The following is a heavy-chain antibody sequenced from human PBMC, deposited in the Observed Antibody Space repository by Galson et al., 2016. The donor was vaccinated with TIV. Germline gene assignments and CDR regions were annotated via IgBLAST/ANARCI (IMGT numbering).Heavy chain of an antibody. V-gene: IGHV4-34*01. CDR1: GGSFSGYY. D-gene: IGHD3-3*01. J-gene: IGHJ6*02. CDR3: ARDLNYDFWSGYYVHDSYYGMDV. CDR2: INHSGST. Sequence: SETLSLTCAVYGGSFSGYYWSWIRQPPGKGLEWIGEINHSGSTNYNGSLKSRVTISVDTSKNQFSLKLTSVTAADTAVYYCARDLNYDFWSGYYVHDSYYGMDVWGQGTTVTVSS.